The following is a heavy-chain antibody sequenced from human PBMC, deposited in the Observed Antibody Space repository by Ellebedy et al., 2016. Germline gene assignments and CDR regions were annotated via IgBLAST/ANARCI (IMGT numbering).Heavy chain of an antibody. Sequence: GESLKISXAASGFSFSTYWMSWVRQAPGKGLEWVANIKQDGSEKYYADSVKGRFTISRDNSKNTLYLQMNSLRAEDTAVYYCAKVDTILAMGDGMDVWGQGTTVTVSS. J-gene: IGHJ6*02. V-gene: IGHV3-7*01. CDR1: GFSFSTYW. CDR3: AKVDTILAMGDGMDV. D-gene: IGHD3-3*01. CDR2: IKQDGSEK.